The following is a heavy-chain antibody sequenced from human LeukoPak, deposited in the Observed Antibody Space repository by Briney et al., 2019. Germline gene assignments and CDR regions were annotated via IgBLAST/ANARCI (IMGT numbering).Heavy chain of an antibody. CDR2: ISSSSSYT. V-gene: IGHV3-11*06. J-gene: IGHJ4*02. Sequence: KTGGSLRLSCAASGFTFSDYYMSWIRQAPGKGLEWVSYISSSSSYTNYADSVKCRFTISRDNAKNSLYLQMNSLRAEDTAVYYCARGSRRGYSYGYEVLDYWGQGTLVTVSS. CDR1: GFTFSDYY. CDR3: ARGSRRGYSYGYEVLDY. D-gene: IGHD5-18*01.